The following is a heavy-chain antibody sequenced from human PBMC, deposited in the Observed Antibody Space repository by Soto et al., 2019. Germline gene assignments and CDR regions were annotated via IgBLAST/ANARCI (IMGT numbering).Heavy chain of an antibody. CDR1: GFIFSNSW. CDR3: ARELIVGPAEYFQH. CDR2: INRDGSQM. J-gene: IGHJ1*01. Sequence: VPLVDSGGDLVQPGGSLRLSCAVSGFIFSNSWMSWVRQAPGKGLEWVANINRDGSQMFYVDSVKGRFTISRDNAKNSLYLQMNSLRVEDTAVYYCARELIVGPAEYFQHWGQGTLVTVSS. D-gene: IGHD1-26*01. V-gene: IGHV3-7*01.